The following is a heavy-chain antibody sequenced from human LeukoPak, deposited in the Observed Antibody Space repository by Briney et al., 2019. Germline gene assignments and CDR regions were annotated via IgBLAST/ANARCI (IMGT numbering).Heavy chain of an antibody. V-gene: IGHV1-2*02. Sequence: ASVKVSCKASGYTFTGYYMHWVRQAPGQGLEWMGWINPNSGGTNYAQKFQGRVTITADESTSTAYMELSSLRSEDTAVYYCARGGNPTYYYGSGSYQHAFDIWGQGTMVTVSS. CDR1: GYTFTGYY. D-gene: IGHD3-10*01. CDR3: ARGGNPTYYYGSGSYQHAFDI. J-gene: IGHJ3*02. CDR2: INPNSGGT.